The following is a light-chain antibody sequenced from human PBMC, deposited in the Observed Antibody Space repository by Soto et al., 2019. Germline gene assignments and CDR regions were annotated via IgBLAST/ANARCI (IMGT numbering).Light chain of an antibody. V-gene: IGKV1-5*03. Sequence: DIQMTQSPSTLSASVGDRVTITCRASQTISIYLAWYQQKPGRAPKVLIYKRSTFDSGVPSRFSGSGSGTEFTLTVSSLQPDDVATYYCQHYNGYPITFGGGTKVEIK. J-gene: IGKJ4*01. CDR3: QHYNGYPIT. CDR1: QTISIY. CDR2: KRS.